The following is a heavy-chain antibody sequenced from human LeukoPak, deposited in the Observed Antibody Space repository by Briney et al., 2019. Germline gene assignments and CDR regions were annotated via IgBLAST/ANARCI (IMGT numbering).Heavy chain of an antibody. V-gene: IGHV4-59*11. Sequence: PSETLSLTCTVSGGSISSHYWSWIRQPPGKGLEWIGYIYYSGSTNYNPSLKSRVTISVDTSKDQFSLKLSSVTAADTAVYYCARVNYYDSSGYYRRDYYYYYYMDVWGKGTTVTVSS. CDR1: GGSISSHY. J-gene: IGHJ6*03. D-gene: IGHD3-22*01. CDR3: ARVNYYDSSGYYRRDYYYYYYMDV. CDR2: IYYSGST.